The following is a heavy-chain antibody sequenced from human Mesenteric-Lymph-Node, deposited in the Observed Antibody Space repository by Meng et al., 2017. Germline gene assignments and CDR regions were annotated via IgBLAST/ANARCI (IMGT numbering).Heavy chain of an antibody. CDR2: IHTSGST. D-gene: IGHD1-26*01. CDR3: ARGSFWGATTFDY. J-gene: IGHJ4*02. Sequence: SETLSLTCTVSGGSISSGNYYWSWIRQPAGKGLEWIGRIHTSGSTNYNPSLKSRVTISVDKSKNQFSLKLSSVTAADTAVYYCARGSFWGATTFDYWGQGTLVTVSS. CDR1: GGSISSGNYY. V-gene: IGHV4-61*02.